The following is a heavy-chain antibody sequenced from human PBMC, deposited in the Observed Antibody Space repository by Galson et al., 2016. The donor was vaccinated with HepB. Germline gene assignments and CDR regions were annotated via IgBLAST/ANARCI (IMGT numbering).Heavy chain of an antibody. CDR2: ISYDGSDK. CDR3: AKDVWRGSGTVYYGMDV. J-gene: IGHJ6*02. D-gene: IGHD1-1*01. V-gene: IGHV3-30*18. Sequence: SLRLSCAAYGFTFSSYGMHWVRQAPGKGLEWVAVISYDGSDKYYADSVKGRFTISRDNSKNTLYLQMSSLRAEDTAVYYCAKDVWRGSGTVYYGMDVWGQGTTVTVSS. CDR1: GFTFSSYG.